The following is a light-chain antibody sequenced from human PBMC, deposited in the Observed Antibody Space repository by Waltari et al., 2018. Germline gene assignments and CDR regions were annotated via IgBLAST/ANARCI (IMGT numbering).Light chain of an antibody. CDR3: SSYTSSRTNV. Sequence: QSALTQPASVSGSPGQSITVSCPGTSSDVGGFTFVSWYQQHPGKAPKLMIFDVTNRPSGVSNRFSGSKSGNTASLTISGLQAEDEAEYYCSSYTSSRTNVFGSGTKVTVL. CDR1: SSDVGGFTF. J-gene: IGLJ6*01. V-gene: IGLV2-14*03. CDR2: DVT.